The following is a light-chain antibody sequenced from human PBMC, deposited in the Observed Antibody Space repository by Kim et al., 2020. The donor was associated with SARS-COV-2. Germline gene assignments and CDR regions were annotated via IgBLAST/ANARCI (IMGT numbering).Light chain of an antibody. J-gene: IGKJ2*01. Sequence: DIQVTQSPSSVSASVGDRVTMTCRASQPIRSWLAWYQQKPGQAPKLLISVASNLQPGFPSRFSSSGSGTDFTLTINNLQPEDVATYFCQQANSFPYTFGQGTKLEI. CDR3: QQANSFPYT. V-gene: IGKV1-12*01. CDR2: VAS. CDR1: QPIRSW.